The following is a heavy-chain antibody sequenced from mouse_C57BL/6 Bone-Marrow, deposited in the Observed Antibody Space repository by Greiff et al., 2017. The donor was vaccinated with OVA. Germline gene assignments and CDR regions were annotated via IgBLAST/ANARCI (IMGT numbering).Heavy chain of an antibody. V-gene: IGHV1-50*01. CDR1: GYTFTSYW. J-gene: IGHJ4*01. Sequence: QVQLQQPGAELVKPGASVKLSCKASGYTFTSYWMQWVKQRPGQGLEWIGEIDPSDSYTNYNQKFKGKATLTVDTSSSTAYMQLSSLTSEDSAVYYCARVRAMVTTDYAMDYWGQGTSVTVSS. D-gene: IGHD2-2*01. CDR2: IDPSDSYT. CDR3: ARVRAMVTTDYAMDY.